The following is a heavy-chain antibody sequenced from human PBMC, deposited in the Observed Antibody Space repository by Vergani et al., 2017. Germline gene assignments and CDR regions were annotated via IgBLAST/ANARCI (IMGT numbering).Heavy chain of an antibody. CDR3: ATGXTVTKNVPLYYYYYGMDV. V-gene: IGHV1-24*01. CDR1: GYTLTELS. J-gene: IGHJ6*02. Sequence: QVQLVQSGAEVKKPGASVKVSCKVSGYTLTELSMHWVRQAPGKGLEWMGGFDPEDGETIYAQKFQGRVTMTEDTSTDTAYMELSSLRSEDTAVYYCATGXTVTKNVPLYYYYYGMDVWGQGTTVTVSS. D-gene: IGHD4-17*01. CDR2: FDPEDGET.